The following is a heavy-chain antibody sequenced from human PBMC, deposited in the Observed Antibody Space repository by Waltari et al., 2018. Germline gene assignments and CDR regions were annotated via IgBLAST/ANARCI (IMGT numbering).Heavy chain of an antibody. CDR1: GFTFSSYW. J-gene: IGHJ4*02. CDR3: ARGTYSNYGVDY. Sequence: EVQLVESGGGLVQPGGSLRLSCAASGFTFSSYWMSWVRQAPGKGLGWVANIKRDGSEKYYVYSMGGRFTITRDNAKNSLYLRMNNLRAEDTAVYYCARGTYSNYGVDYWGQGTLGTVSS. CDR2: IKRDGSEK. V-gene: IGHV3-7*01. D-gene: IGHD4-4*01.